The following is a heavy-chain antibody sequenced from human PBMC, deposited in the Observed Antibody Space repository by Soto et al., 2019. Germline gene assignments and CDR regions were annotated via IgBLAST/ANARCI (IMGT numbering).Heavy chain of an antibody. CDR1: GVSFNNNG. Sequence: QVQLVQSGAEVKKPGSSVKVSCKTSGVSFNNNGIGWVRQPPGHGLEWMGGVSPPFRTSNSARKFQGRISITADASTGTVNMELSSLTSEDTAQYYCARVLYYGSGSYSPYGMDVWGQGTTVTVSS. CDR3: ARVLYYGSGSYSPYGMDV. D-gene: IGHD3-10*01. V-gene: IGHV1-69*01. J-gene: IGHJ6*02. CDR2: VSPPFRTS.